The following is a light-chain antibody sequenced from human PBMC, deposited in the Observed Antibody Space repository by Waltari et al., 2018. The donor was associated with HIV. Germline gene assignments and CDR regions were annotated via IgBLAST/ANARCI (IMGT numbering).Light chain of an antibody. CDR1: QDISSY. CDR2: KAS. J-gene: IGKJ1*01. V-gene: IGKV1-5*03. Sequence: DIPMTQSPFTLSTSVGDRVTITCRASQDISSYLAWYQQTPGKAPKLLIYKASYLESGVPSRFSGSGSGTEFTLTINSLQPDDFATYYCHQYTRYSPWTFGQGTKVDI. CDR3: HQYTRYSPWT.